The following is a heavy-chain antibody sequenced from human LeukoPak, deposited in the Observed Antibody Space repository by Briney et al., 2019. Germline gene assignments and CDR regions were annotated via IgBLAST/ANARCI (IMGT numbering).Heavy chain of an antibody. D-gene: IGHD5-18*01. V-gene: IGHV4-4*07. J-gene: IGHJ4*02. Sequence: PSETLSLTCTVSGGSISSYYWSWIRQPAGQGLEWIGRIYTSGSTNYNPSLKSRVIMSLDTSKSQFSLKLSSVTAADTAVYYCAREQRDTAMSRGLDYWGQGTLVTVSS. CDR3: AREQRDTAMSRGLDY. CDR2: IYTSGST. CDR1: GGSISSYY.